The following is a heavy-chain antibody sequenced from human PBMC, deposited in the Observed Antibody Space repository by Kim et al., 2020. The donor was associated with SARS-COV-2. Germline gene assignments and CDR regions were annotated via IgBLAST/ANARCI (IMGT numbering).Heavy chain of an antibody. D-gene: IGHD6-19*01. CDR3: ARGNVAALFDY. V-gene: IGHV4-34*01. J-gene: IGHJ4*02. CDR2: INHSGST. Sequence: SETLSLTCAVYGGSFSGYYWSWIRQPPGKGLEWIGEINHSGSTNYNPSLKSRVTISVDTSKNQFSLKLSSVTAADTAVYYCARGNVAALFDYWGQGTLVTVSS. CDR1: GGSFSGYY.